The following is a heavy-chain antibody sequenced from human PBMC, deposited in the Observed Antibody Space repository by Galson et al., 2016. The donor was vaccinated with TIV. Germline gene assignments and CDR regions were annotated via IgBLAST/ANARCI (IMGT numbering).Heavy chain of an antibody. Sequence: SVKVSCKASGGTFSSSGISWVRQAPGQGLEWMGGINPVFGIPNYAQKFQGRVTITADESTRTAYMELSSLRSEDTAVYYCAIPVSQTPPLRLHYYYYMTWWGEWTTGTGSS. J-gene: IGHJ6*03. V-gene: IGHV1-69*13. CDR3: AIPVSQTPPLRLHYYYYMTW. D-gene: IGHD6-25*01. CDR2: INPVFGIP. CDR1: GGTFSSSG.